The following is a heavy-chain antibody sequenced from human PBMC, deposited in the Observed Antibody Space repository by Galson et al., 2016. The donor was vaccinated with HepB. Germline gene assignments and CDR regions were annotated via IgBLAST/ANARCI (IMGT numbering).Heavy chain of an antibody. CDR2: IRGGDSST. Sequence: SLRLSCAASGFTFSNSDMSWVRQAPGKGLVWVSAIRGGDSSTYYADSVRGRFTISRDNSKNTLYLQMNSLRVEDTALYYWAKDSPIGVSYADYDFWGQGILVTVSS. CDR1: GFTFSNSD. V-gene: IGHV3-23*01. CDR3: AKDSPIGVSYADYDF. J-gene: IGHJ4*02. D-gene: IGHD1-26*01.